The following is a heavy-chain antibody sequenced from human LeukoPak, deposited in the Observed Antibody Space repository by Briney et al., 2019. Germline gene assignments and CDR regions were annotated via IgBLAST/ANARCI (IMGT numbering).Heavy chain of an antibody. CDR3: ARDQGIFDY. CDR1: GFTFSSYS. J-gene: IGHJ4*02. CDR2: ISSSSKTI. V-gene: IGHV3-48*02. Sequence: GGSLRLSCAASGFTFSSYSMNWVRQAPGKGREWVSYISSSSKTIYYADPVKGRFTNSRDNAKNSLYLQMNSLRDKDSAVYYCARDQGIFDYWGQGTLVTVSS.